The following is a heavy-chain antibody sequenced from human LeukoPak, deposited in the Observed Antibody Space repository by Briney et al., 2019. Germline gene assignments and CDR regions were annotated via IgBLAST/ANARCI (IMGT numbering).Heavy chain of an antibody. V-gene: IGHV3-30*03. CDR1: GFTFSSYW. CDR2: ISYDGSNK. J-gene: IGHJ4*02. Sequence: PGGSLRLSCAASGFTFSSYWMHWVRQAPGKGLEWAAVISYDGSNKYYSDSVKGRFTVSRDNSKHTLYLQMSSLRAEDTAVYYCARGLWLYNWNDAGPFDYWGQGTLVTVSS. D-gene: IGHD1-1*01. CDR3: ARGLWLYNWNDAGPFDY.